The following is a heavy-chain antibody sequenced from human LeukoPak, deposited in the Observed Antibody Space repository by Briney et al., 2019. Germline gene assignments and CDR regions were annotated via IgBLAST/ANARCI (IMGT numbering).Heavy chain of an antibody. CDR3: ARSRDGYNRAGVGAFDI. CDR1: GFTFSSYW. V-gene: IGHV3-74*01. CDR2: INSDGSST. Sequence: GGSLRLSCAASGFTFSSYWMHWVRQAPGKGLVWVSRINSDGSSTSYADSVKGRFTISRDNAKNTLYLQMNSLRAEDTAVYYCARSRDGYNRAGVGAFDIWGQGTMVTVSS. D-gene: IGHD5-24*01. J-gene: IGHJ3*02.